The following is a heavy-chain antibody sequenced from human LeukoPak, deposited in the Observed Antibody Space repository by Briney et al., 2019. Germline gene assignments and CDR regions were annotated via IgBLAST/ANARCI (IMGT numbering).Heavy chain of an antibody. D-gene: IGHD1-26*01. CDR3: AKGGSYPIDY. J-gene: IGHJ4*02. CDR2: IWAAGNDD. CDR1: GFSFSLYG. Sequence: TGRSLRLSCGASGFSFSLYGMHWVRQAPGKGLEWVAFIWAAGNDDFYADSVEGRFTISRDNAKNTLYLQMNSLRAEDTAVYYCAKGGSYPIDYWGQGALVTVSS. V-gene: IGHV3-33*03.